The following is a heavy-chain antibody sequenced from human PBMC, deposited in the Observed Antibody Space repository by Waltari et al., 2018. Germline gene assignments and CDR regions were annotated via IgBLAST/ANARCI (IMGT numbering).Heavy chain of an antibody. CDR1: GGSFSGYN. CDR2: INHGGTT. Sequence: QVQLKQWGAGLLKPSETLSLTCGVSGGSFSGYNWPWIRQPPGGGLEWIGEINHGGTTNYNPSLKSRVSVSIDTSQNQFSLTLTHVTAADTAVYYCARHLSSAHAPNRFSPWGQGALVTVSS. J-gene: IGHJ5*02. V-gene: IGHV4-34*01. D-gene: IGHD3-16*02. CDR3: ARHLSSAHAPNRFSP.